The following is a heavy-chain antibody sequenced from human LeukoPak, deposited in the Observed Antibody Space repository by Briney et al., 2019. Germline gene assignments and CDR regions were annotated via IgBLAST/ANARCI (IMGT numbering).Heavy chain of an antibody. J-gene: IGHJ4*02. CDR2: IGNNGGRI. Sequence: GGSLRLSCAASGLTFSTYTMYWVRHPPGKRLEWVSIIGNNGGRIHYADSVRGRFTISRDNSKNALYLQMNSLRVEDTAVYYCAIDPNWGTHSWGQGVLVTVSS. V-gene: IGHV3-23*01. CDR3: AIDPNWGTHS. D-gene: IGHD7-27*01. CDR1: GLTFSTYT.